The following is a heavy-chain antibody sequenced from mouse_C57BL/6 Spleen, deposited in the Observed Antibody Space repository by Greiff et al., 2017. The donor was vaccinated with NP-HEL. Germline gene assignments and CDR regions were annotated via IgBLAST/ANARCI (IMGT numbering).Heavy chain of an antibody. J-gene: IGHJ4*01. CDR2: IDPEDGDT. V-gene: IGHV14-1*01. CDR3: TTNYYGNYFYAMDY. Sequence: DVKLQESGAELVRPGASVKLSCTASGFNIKDYYMHWVKQRPEQGLEWIGRIDPEDGDTEYAPKFQGKATMTADTSSNTAYLQLSSLTSEDTAVYYCTTNYYGNYFYAMDYWGQGTSVTVSS. D-gene: IGHD2-1*01. CDR1: GFNIKDYY.